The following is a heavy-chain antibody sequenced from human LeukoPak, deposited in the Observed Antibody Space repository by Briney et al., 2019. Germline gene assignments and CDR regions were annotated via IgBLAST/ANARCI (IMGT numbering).Heavy chain of an antibody. Sequence: GGSLRLSCSASGFTFSSYVMHWVRQAPGKGLGYVSAIDSNGGSTCYADSVKGRFTISRDNSKNTLYLQMSSLRAEDTAVYYCVKPHASFYYFDYWGQGTLVTVSS. D-gene: IGHD3-16*01. CDR2: IDSNGGST. V-gene: IGHV3-64D*06. CDR3: VKPHASFYYFDY. J-gene: IGHJ4*02. CDR1: GFTFSSYV.